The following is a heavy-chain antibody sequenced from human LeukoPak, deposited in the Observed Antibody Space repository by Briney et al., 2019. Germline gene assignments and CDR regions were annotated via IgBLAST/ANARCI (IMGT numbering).Heavy chain of an antibody. CDR1: GFTFSSYG. CDR3: ARDRAVRTGYFDY. D-gene: IGHD3-10*01. CDR2: IWYDGSNK. J-gene: IGHJ4*02. V-gene: IGHV3-33*01. Sequence: PGGCLRLSCAASGFTFSSYGMHWVRQAPGKGLEWVAVIWYDGSNKYYADSVKGRFTISRDNSKNTLYLQMNSLRAEDTAVYYCARDRAVRTGYFDYWGQGTLATVSS.